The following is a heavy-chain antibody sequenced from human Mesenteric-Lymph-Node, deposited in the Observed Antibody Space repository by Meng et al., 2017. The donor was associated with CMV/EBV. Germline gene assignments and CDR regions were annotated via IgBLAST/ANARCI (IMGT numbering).Heavy chain of an antibody. Sequence: SLKTSCAASGFTFSSYGMHWVRQAPGKGLEWVAVIWYDGSNKYYADSVKGRFTISRDNSKNTLYLQMNSLGAEDTAVYYRAIGVGNYLDYWGQGTLVTVSS. CDR3: AIGVGNYLDY. V-gene: IGHV3-33*01. D-gene: IGHD3-10*01. CDR1: GFTFSSYG. J-gene: IGHJ4*02. CDR2: IWYDGSNK.